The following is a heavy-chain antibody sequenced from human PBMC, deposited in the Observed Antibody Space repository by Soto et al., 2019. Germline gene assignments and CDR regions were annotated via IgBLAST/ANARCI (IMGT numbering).Heavy chain of an antibody. D-gene: IGHD2-2*02. Sequence: VASVKVSCKASGYIFTSYGISWVRQAPGQGLEWMGWISAYNGNTNYAQKLQGRVTMTTDTSTSTAYMELRSLRSDDTAVYYCARDLSVVVPAAIRWGDWFDPWGQGTLVTVSS. V-gene: IGHV1-18*04. CDR3: ARDLSVVVPAAIRWGDWFDP. CDR1: GYIFTSYG. CDR2: ISAYNGNT. J-gene: IGHJ5*02.